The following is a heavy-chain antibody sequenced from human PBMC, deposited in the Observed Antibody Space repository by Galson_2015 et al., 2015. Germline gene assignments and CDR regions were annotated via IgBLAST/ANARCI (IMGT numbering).Heavy chain of an antibody. CDR3: ARVEGVTIFGVGHWYFDL. CDR2: IYSGGSP. J-gene: IGHJ2*01. CDR1: GFTVSSNY. D-gene: IGHD3-3*01. Sequence: SLRLSCAASGFTVSSNYMSWVRQAPGKGPEWVSVIYSGGSPYYADSVKGRFTISRDNSKNTLYLQMNSLRAEDTAVYYCARVEGVTIFGVGHWYFDLWGRGTLVTVSS. V-gene: IGHV3-53*01.